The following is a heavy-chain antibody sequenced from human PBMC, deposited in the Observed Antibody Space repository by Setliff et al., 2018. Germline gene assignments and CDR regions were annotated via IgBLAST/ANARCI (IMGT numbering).Heavy chain of an antibody. Sequence: LRLSCAASGFTFSSYAMSWVRQAPGKGLEWVSVIYSGGSSTYYADSVKGRFTISRDNSKNTLYLQMNSLRAEDTAVYYCAKAGLSSGWYGNDYWGQGTLVTVSS. CDR1: GFTFSSYA. D-gene: IGHD6-19*01. V-gene: IGHV3-23*03. J-gene: IGHJ4*02. CDR2: IYSGGSST. CDR3: AKAGLSSGWYGNDY.